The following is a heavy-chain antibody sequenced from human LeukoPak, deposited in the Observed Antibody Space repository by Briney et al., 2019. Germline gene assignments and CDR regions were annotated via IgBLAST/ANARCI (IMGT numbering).Heavy chain of an antibody. CDR1: GFTFDDYA. D-gene: IGHD6-13*01. CDR2: ISWNSGSI. CDR3: AKDIGRAAAGTGYYGMDV. V-gene: IGHV3-9*01. J-gene: IGHJ6*02. Sequence: QPGRSLRLSCAASGFTFDDYAMHWVRQAPGKGLEWVSGISWNSGSIGYADSVKGRFTISRDNAKSSLYLQMNSLGAEDTALYYCAKDIGRAAAGTGYYGMDVWGQGTTVTVSS.